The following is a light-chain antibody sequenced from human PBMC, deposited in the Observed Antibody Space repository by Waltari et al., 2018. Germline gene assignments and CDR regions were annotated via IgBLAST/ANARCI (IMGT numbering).Light chain of an antibody. J-gene: IGKJ4*01. CDR3: QQYSDWPLT. CDR1: QSVNNN. V-gene: IGKV3-15*01. CDR2: DAS. Sequence: EIVMTQSPATLSVSPGERVTLSCRASQSVNNNLAWYQQKPGQAPRLLIYDASTRATGIPTSFSGSGSGTEFTITISSLQSEDFAVYYCQQYSDWPLTFGGGTKVEIK.